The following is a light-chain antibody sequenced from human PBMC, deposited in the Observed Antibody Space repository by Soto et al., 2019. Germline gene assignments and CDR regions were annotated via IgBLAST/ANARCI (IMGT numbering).Light chain of an antibody. V-gene: IGKV3-20*01. CDR1: QSVSSSY. CDR2: GAS. CDR3: QQYGSSPPIT. Sequence: EIVLTQSPGTLSLSPEERATLSCTASQSVSSSYLAWYQQKPGQAPRRLIYGASSRATGIPDRFSGSGSGTDFTLTISRLEPEDFAVYYCQQYGSSPPITFGQGRLLEIK. J-gene: IGKJ5*01.